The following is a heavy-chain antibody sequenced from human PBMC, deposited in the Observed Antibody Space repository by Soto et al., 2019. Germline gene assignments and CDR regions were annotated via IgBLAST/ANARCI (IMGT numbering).Heavy chain of an antibody. V-gene: IGHV3-48*03. CDR2: ISSSGSTI. Sequence: GGSLRLSCAASGFPFSSYEMNWVRQAPGKGLEWVSYISSSGSTIYYADSVKGRFTISRDNAKNSLYLQMNSLRAEDTAVYYCARDGRGAFDYWGQGTLVTVSS. CDR3: ARDGRGAFDY. D-gene: IGHD1-26*01. CDR1: GFPFSSYE. J-gene: IGHJ4*02.